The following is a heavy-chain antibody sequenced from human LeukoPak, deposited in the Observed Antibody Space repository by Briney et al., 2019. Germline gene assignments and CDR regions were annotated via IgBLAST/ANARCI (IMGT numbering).Heavy chain of an antibody. CDR2: INSDGSSA. CDR3: AIGVVITTAFDN. V-gene: IGHV3-74*01. Sequence: GGSLRLSCAASGFTFNNYWMHWVRQAPGKGLVWVSGINSDGSSATYADSVKGRFTISRDNAKNTLYLETNSLRAEDMAAYYCAIGVVITTAFDNWGQGTLVTVSS. J-gene: IGHJ4*02. D-gene: IGHD3-22*01. CDR1: GFTFNNYW.